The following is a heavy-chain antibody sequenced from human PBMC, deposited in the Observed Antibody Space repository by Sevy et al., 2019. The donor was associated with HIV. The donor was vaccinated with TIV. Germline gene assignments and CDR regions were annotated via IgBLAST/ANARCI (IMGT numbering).Heavy chain of an antibody. Sequence: SETLSLTCTVSGGSISSDYWSWIRQPAGKGLDWIGRIYTSGSTNYNPSPKSRVTMSIDTSKNQFSLNLSSVTAADTAVYYCAREGGVAASFDYWGQGTLVTVSS. CDR2: IYTSGST. V-gene: IGHV4-4*07. J-gene: IGHJ4*02. D-gene: IGHD6-19*01. CDR1: GGSISSDY. CDR3: AREGGVAASFDY.